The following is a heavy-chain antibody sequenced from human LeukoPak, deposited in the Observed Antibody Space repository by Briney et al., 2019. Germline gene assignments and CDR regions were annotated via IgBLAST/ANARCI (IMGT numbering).Heavy chain of an antibody. V-gene: IGHV3-21*01. D-gene: IGHD5-12*01. J-gene: IGHJ4*02. CDR2: ISIRSSYI. CDR1: GFTFSSYS. CDR3: ARHRGDPTTHFDY. Sequence: GGSLRLSCAASGFTFSSYSMNWVRQAPGKGLEWGSSISIRSSYIYYADSVKGRFTISRDNAKSSLYLQMNSLRAEDTAVYYCARHRGDPTTHFDYRGQGTLVTDSS.